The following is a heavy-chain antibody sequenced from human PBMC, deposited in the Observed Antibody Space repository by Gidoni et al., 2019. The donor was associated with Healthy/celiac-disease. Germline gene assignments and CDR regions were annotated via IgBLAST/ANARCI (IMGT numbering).Heavy chain of an antibody. CDR3: GAGTTGGVDY. Sequence: EVQLVESGGDLVKPGGSLRLSWAASGFTFSSYSMNWVRQAPGKGLEWVSSISSSSSYIYYADSVKGRFTISRDNAKNSLYLQMNSLRAEDTAVYYCGAGTTGGVDYWGQGTLVTVSS. CDR2: ISSSSSYI. J-gene: IGHJ4*02. CDR1: GFTFSSYS. V-gene: IGHV3-21*01. D-gene: IGHD1-1*01.